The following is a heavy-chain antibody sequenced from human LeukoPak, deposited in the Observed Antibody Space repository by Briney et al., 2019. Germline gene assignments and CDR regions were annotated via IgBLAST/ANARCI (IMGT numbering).Heavy chain of an antibody. D-gene: IGHD2-2*01. Sequence: GGSLRLSCAASGFTFSSYGMHWVRQAPGKGLEWVAVISYDGSNKYYADSVKGRFTISRDNSKNTLYLQMNSLRAEDTAVYYCAKDVSRYCSSTSCPEDYWGQGTLVTVSS. CDR3: AKDVSRYCSSTSCPEDY. CDR2: ISYDGSNK. CDR1: GFTFSSYG. V-gene: IGHV3-30*18. J-gene: IGHJ4*02.